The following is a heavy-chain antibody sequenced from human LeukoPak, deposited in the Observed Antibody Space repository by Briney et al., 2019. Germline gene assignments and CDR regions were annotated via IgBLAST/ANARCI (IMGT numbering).Heavy chain of an antibody. CDR2: TNPNSGGT. J-gene: IGHJ4*02. CDR3: ARPRGSGWHYFDY. D-gene: IGHD6-19*01. V-gene: IGHV1-2*02. Sequence: GASVKVSCKASAYTFTGYYLHWVRQAPGQGLEWMGWTNPNSGGTNYVQKFQGRVTMTRDTSISTAYMELSRLTSDDTAIYYCARPRGSGWHYFDYWGQGTLVTVSS. CDR1: AYTFTGYY.